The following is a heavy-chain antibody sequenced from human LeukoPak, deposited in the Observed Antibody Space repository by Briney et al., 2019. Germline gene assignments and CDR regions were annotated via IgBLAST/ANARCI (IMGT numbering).Heavy chain of an antibody. CDR2: ISGSGGST. V-gene: IGHV3-23*01. CDR3: AKVEGSGSESSKYYYYGMDV. J-gene: IGHJ6*02. CDR1: GFTFSSYA. Sequence: GGSLRLSCAASGFTFSSYAMSWVRQAPGKGLEWVSAISGSGGSTYYADSVKGRFTISRDNSKNTLYLQMNSLRAEDTAVYYCAKVEGSGSESSKYYYYGMDVWGQGTTVTVSS. D-gene: IGHD3-10*01.